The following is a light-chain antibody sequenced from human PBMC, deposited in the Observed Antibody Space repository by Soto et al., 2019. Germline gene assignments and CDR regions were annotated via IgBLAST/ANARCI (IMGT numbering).Light chain of an antibody. Sequence: QSVLTQPASVSGSPGQSITISCSGTNTDYKYVSWYQQHPGKAPKLIIYEVNRRPSGVSDRFSGSRSGSTASLAISGLQPEDEADSYCCSYGIARVFGGGTKLTVL. CDR3: CSYGIARV. J-gene: IGLJ3*02. CDR1: NTDYKY. V-gene: IGLV2-14*01. CDR2: EVN.